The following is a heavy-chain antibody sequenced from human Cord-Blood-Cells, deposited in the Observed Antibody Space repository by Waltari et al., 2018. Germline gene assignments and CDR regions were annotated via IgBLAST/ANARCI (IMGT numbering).Heavy chain of an antibody. CDR2: IYYSGST. D-gene: IGHD3-9*01. CDR3: ARHPLYYDILTGVDY. J-gene: IGHJ4*02. CDR1: GGSISSSSYY. Sequence: QLQLQESGPGLVKPSETLSLTCTVSGGSISSSSYYLGWIRQPPGKGLEWIGSIYYSGSTYYNPSLKSRVTISVDTSKNQFSLKLSSVTAADTAVYYCARHPLYYDILTGVDYWGQGTLVTVSS. V-gene: IGHV4-39*07.